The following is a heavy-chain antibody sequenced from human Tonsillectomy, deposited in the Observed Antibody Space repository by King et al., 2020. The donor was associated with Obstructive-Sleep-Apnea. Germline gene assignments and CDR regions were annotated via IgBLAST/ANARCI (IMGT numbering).Heavy chain of an antibody. CDR2: FSFSGSTI. CDR3: ARSSSNLDQIFDY. V-gene: IGHV3-48*01. CDR1: GFTFSSYS. D-gene: IGHD4-11*01. J-gene: IGHJ4*02. Sequence: VQLVESGGGLVQPGGSLRLSCAASGFTFSSYSMNWVRQAPGKGPEWLSFFSFSGSTIHYADSVKGRFTISRDNAKNSLYLQMNSLRAEDTAVYYCARSSSNLDQIFDYWGQGTLVTVSS.